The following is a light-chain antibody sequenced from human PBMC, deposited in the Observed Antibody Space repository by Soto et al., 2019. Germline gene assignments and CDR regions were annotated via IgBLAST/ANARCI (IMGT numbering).Light chain of an antibody. CDR1: SGSIASNY. J-gene: IGLJ2*01. CDR3: QSYDSSNQV. V-gene: IGLV6-57*04. CDR2: EDN. Sequence: NFMLTQPHSVSESPGKTVTISCTRSSGSIASNYVQWYQQRPGSAPTTVIYEDNQRHSGVPHRFSGSIDSSSNSASLTISGVKTEDEVDYCGQSYDSSNQVFGGGSKLTV.